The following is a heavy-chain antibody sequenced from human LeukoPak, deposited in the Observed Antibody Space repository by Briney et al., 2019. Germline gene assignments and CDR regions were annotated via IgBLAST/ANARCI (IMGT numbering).Heavy chain of an antibody. D-gene: IGHD3-22*01. CDR3: ARHGPYYYDSSGSV. Sequence: SQTLSLTCTVSGASISSYYGSWIRQPPGKGLEWVGYIYYSGSTNYNPSLKSRVTISVDTSKSQFSLKLSSVTAADTAVYYCARHGPYYYDSSGSVWGQGTLVTVSS. V-gene: IGHV4-59*08. J-gene: IGHJ4*02. CDR2: IYYSGST. CDR1: GASISSYY.